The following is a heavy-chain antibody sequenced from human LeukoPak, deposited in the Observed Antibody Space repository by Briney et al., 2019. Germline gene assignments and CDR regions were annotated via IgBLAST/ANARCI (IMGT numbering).Heavy chain of an antibody. V-gene: IGHV3-23*01. CDR3: ADDFWSDYYYMDV. D-gene: IGHD3-3*01. CDR2: ISGSGGST. Sequence: GGSLRLSCAASGFTFSSYAMSWVRQAPGKGLEWVSTISGSGGSTYYADSVKGRFTISRDNSKNTLYLRMNSLRAEDTAVYYCADDFWSDYYYMDVWGKGTTVTVSS. CDR1: GFTFSSYA. J-gene: IGHJ6*03.